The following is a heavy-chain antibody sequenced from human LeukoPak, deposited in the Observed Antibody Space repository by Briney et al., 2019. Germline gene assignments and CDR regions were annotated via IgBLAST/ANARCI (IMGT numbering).Heavy chain of an antibody. J-gene: IGHJ2*01. CDR2: IYTSGST. V-gene: IGHV4-61*02. Sequence: SETLSLTCSVSGGSITSAKHYWTWIRRPAGKGLEWIGRIYTSGSTNYNPSLKSRVTMSVDTSKNQFSLKLSSVTAADTAVYYCARDISYSNWYFDLWGRGTLVTVSS. D-gene: IGHD1-26*01. CDR1: GGSITSAKHY. CDR3: ARDISYSNWYFDL.